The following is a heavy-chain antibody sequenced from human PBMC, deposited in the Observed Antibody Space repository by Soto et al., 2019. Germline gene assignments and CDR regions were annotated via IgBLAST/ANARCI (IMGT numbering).Heavy chain of an antibody. J-gene: IGHJ6*02. CDR3: ARDYRNKGMDV. CDR2: ISNSGDAT. Sequence: PGGSLRLSCAASGFSFSTYGMHWVRQAPGRGLEWISYISNSGDATYYSDSVRGRFTTSRDNAKNSLYLQMNSLRAEDTAVYYCARDYRNKGMDVWGQGTTVTVSS. V-gene: IGHV3-48*04. D-gene: IGHD4-4*01. CDR1: GFSFSTYG.